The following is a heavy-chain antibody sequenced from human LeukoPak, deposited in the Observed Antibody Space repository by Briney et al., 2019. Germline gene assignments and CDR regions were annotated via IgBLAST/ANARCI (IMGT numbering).Heavy chain of an antibody. J-gene: IGHJ4*02. D-gene: IGHD5-18*01. CDR3: AREAYTAHDY. CDR2: ISYDGKDK. V-gene: IGHV3-30*04. CDR1: EFTFSNYA. Sequence: GGSLRLSCAASEFTFSNYAMHWVRQAPGKGLEGLAFISYDGKDKYYADSVRGRFTISRDNSKNTLYLQMNSLRAEDTAVYCAREAYTAHDYWGQGTLVTVSS.